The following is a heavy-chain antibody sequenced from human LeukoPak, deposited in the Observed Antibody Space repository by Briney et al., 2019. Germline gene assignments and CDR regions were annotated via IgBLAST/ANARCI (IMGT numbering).Heavy chain of an antibody. V-gene: IGHV5-51*01. J-gene: IGHJ4*02. CDR3: ARRVYSGTYYFDY. CDR1: GYSFTSYW. CDR2: IYPGDSDT. Sequence: GESLKISCEGSGYSFTSYWIGWVRQMPGKGLEWMGIIYPGDSDTRYSPSFQGQVTISADKSISTAYLQWSSLKASDTAMYYYARRVYSGTYYFDYWGQGTLVTVSS. D-gene: IGHD1-26*01.